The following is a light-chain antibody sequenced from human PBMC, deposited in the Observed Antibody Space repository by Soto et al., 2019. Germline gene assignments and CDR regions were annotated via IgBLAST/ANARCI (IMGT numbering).Light chain of an antibody. J-gene: IGLJ1*01. CDR1: SGHSSYA. Sequence: QLVLTQWPSASASLGASVKFICTLSSGHSSYAIAWHQQQPEKGPRYLMKINSDGSHSKGDGIPDRFSGSSSGAERYLTISSLQSEDEADYYCQTWGTGIRVFGTGTKVTVL. V-gene: IGLV4-69*01. CDR2: INSDGSH. CDR3: QTWGTGIRV.